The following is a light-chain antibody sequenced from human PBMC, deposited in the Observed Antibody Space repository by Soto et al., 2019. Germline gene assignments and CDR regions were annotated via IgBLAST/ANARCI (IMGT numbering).Light chain of an antibody. CDR2: TNN. CDR3: SSYTSRSTYV. CDR1: SSNIGAGYH. J-gene: IGLJ1*01. Sequence: QSVLTQPPSVSGAPGQRVTISCTGSSSNIGAGYHVHWYQQLPGTAPKLLMYTNNNRPSGVPDRFSGSKSGTSASLAITGLQAEDEADYYCSSYTSRSTYVSGTGTNVTVL. V-gene: IGLV1-40*01.